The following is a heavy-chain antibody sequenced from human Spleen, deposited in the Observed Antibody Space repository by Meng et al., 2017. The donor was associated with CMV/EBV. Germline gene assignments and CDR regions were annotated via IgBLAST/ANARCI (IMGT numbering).Heavy chain of an antibody. D-gene: IGHD3-16*02. Sequence: SETLSLTCAVYGGSFSGYYWSWIRQPPGKGLEWSGEINHSGSTNYNPSLKSRVTISVDTSKNQFSLKLSSVTAADTAVYYCARGLVMITFGGVIVPYGMDVWGQGTTVTVSS. CDR3: ARGLVMITFGGVIVPYGMDV. CDR1: GGSFSGYY. J-gene: IGHJ6*02. CDR2: INHSGST. V-gene: IGHV4-34*01.